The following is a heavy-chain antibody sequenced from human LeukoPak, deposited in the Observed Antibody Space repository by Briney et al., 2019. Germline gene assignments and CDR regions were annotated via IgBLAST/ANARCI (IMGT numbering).Heavy chain of an antibody. CDR1: GFTFSSYA. CDR3: AKDDYYDRSGYLYYFDY. Sequence: PGGSLRLSCAASGFTFSSYAMSWVRQAPGKGLEWVSAISGSGGSTYYADSVKGRFTISRDNSKNTLYLQMNSLRAEDTAVYYCAKDDYYDRSGYLYYFDYWGQGTLVTVSS. V-gene: IGHV3-23*01. J-gene: IGHJ4*02. CDR2: ISGSGGST. D-gene: IGHD3-22*01.